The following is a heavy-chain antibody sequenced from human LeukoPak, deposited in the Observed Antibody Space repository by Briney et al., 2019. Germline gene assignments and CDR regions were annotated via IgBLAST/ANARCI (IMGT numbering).Heavy chain of an antibody. V-gene: IGHV3-21*01. CDR2: ISSSSNYI. CDR1: GFTFSSYS. D-gene: IGHD1-26*01. J-gene: IGHJ6*03. CDR3: ARDGSPWDLLRFDYMDV. Sequence: PGGSLRLSCAASGFTFSSYSMNWVRQAPGKGLEWVSSISSSSNYIYYADSVKGRFTISRDNAKNSLNLQMNSLRAEDTAVYYCARDGSPWDLLRFDYMDVWGKGTTVTISS.